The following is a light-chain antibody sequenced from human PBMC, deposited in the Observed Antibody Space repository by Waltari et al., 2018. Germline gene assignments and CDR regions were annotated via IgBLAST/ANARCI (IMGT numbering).Light chain of an antibody. CDR2: AVR. Sequence: QSALTQPASVSGSPGQSITISCTGTSSDVGGYNYVSWYQQHPGKAPKLMIYAVRNRPSGVSNRSAGSKSGKTASRTISGLQAEDEAGYYCSSYTGRVYVFGTGTKVTVL. CDR3: SSYTGRVYV. CDR1: SSDVGGYNY. J-gene: IGLJ1*01. V-gene: IGLV2-14*01.